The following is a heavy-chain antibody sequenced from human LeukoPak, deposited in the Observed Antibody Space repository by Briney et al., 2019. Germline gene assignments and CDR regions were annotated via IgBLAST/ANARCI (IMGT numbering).Heavy chain of an antibody. D-gene: IGHD2-2*01. V-gene: IGHV3-7*01. CDR3: ARALDSSSSRYQAFEE. Sequence: GGSLRLSCSASGFTFSNYWMSWVRQAPGKGLEWVANIKQDESEKYYVDPVKGRFTISRDNAKSSLYLQMNSLRAEDTAVYYCARALDSSSSRYQAFEEWGQGTLVTVSS. CDR2: IKQDESEK. J-gene: IGHJ4*02. CDR1: GFTFSNYW.